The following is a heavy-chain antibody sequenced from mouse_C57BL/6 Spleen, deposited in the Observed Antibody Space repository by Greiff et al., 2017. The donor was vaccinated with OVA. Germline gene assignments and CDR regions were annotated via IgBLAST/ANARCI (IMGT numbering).Heavy chain of an antibody. D-gene: IGHD2-1*01. CDR1: GFSFTSYG. J-gene: IGHJ3*01. V-gene: IGHV2-5*01. Sequence: QVQLKQSGPGLVQPSQSLSITCTVSGFSFTSYGVHWVRQSPGKGLEWLGVIWRGGSTDYNAAFMSRLSITKDNSKSQVFFKMNSLQADDTAIYYGAKNPLYGNTGAWFAYWGQGTLVTVSA. CDR2: IWRGGST. CDR3: AKNPLYGNTGAWFAY.